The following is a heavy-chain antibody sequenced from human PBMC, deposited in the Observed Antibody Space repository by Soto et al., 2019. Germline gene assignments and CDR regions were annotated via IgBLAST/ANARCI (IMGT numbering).Heavy chain of an antibody. Sequence: SPTLSLTYAISGDSVSSNSAAWNWIRQSPSRGLEWLGRTYYRSKWYNDYAVSVKGRITINPDTSKNQFSLQLNSVTPEDTAVYYCARDHRNSSSWYYYYYYMDVWGKGTTVTVSS. CDR3: ARDHRNSSSWYYYYYYMDV. V-gene: IGHV6-1*01. J-gene: IGHJ6*03. CDR1: GDSVSSNSAA. CDR2: TYYRSKWYN. D-gene: IGHD6-13*01.